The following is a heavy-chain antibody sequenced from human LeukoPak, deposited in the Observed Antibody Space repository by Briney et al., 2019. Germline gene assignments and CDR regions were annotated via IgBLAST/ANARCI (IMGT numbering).Heavy chain of an antibody. Sequence: ASVKVSCKASGYTFTSYGISWVPQAPGQGLEWMGWISAYNGNTNYAQKLQGRVTMTTDTSTSTAYMELRSLRSDDTAVYYCARGVCTNGICYGPYYYYGMDVWGQGTTVTVSS. V-gene: IGHV1-18*01. D-gene: IGHD2-8*01. CDR2: ISAYNGNT. CDR3: ARGVCTNGICYGPYYYYGMDV. CDR1: GYTFTSYG. J-gene: IGHJ6*02.